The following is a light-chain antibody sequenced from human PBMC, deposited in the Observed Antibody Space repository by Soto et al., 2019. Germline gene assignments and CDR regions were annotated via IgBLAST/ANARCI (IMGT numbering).Light chain of an antibody. CDR1: GSDVGGYDY. Sequence: QSVLTQPASVSGSPGQSITISCTGTGSDVGGYDYVSWYQHHPGKAPKVMIYEVTNRPSGVSNRFSGSKSGNTASLTISGLLAEDEADYYCSSYTSSSTYVFGTGTMVTVL. V-gene: IGLV2-14*01. J-gene: IGLJ1*01. CDR3: SSYTSSSTYV. CDR2: EVT.